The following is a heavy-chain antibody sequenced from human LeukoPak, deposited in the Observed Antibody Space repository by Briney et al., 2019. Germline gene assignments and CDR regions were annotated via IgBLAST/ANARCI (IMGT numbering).Heavy chain of an antibody. CDR3: ASTERCSTTCPLDY. CDR1: GGSFSAYY. Sequence: SSETLSLTCAVYGGSFSAYYWSWIRQPPGKGLEWIGEINHSGSTNYNPSLKSRVTISLDTSKNQFSLKLSSVTATDTAVYYCASTERCSTTCPLDYWGQGTLVTVSS. CDR2: INHSGST. J-gene: IGHJ4*02. D-gene: IGHD2-2*01. V-gene: IGHV4-34*01.